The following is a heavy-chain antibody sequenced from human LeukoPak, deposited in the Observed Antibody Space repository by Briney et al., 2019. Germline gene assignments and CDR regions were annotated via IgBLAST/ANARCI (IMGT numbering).Heavy chain of an antibody. CDR2: IYSGGST. Sequence: GGSLRLSCAASGFTVSSNYMSWVRQAPGKGLEWVSVIYSGGSTYYADSVKGRFTISRDNSKNTLYLQMNSLRAEDTDVYYCARVGGSYYYDSSGYFGYWGQGTLVTVSS. CDR1: GFTVSSNY. J-gene: IGHJ4*02. V-gene: IGHV3-53*01. D-gene: IGHD3-22*01. CDR3: ARVGGSYYYDSSGYFGY.